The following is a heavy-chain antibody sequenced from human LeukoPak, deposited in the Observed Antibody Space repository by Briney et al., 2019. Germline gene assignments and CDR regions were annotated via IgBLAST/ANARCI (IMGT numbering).Heavy chain of an antibody. Sequence: SETLSLTCTVSRGSISSYYWSWIRQPPGKGLEWIGYIYYSGSTNYNPSLKSRVTISVDTSKNQFSLKLSSVTAADTAVYYCARQYSSGLVDYWGQGTLVTVSS. J-gene: IGHJ4*02. D-gene: IGHD6-19*01. CDR3: ARQYSSGLVDY. CDR1: RGSISSYY. V-gene: IGHV4-59*08. CDR2: IYYSGST.